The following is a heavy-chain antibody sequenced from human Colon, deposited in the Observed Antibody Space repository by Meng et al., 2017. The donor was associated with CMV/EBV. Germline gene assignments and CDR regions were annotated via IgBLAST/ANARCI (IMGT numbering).Heavy chain of an antibody. Sequence: GESLKISCAASGFTFRTSWMHWARLAPGKGLEWVSRINSNGGSITYADSVEGRFTISRDNAKNTLYLQMDNVRAEDTALYYCARDDFTTSSYDYWGQGTLVTVSS. CDR2: INSNGGSI. CDR1: GFTFRTSW. V-gene: IGHV3-74*03. CDR3: ARDDFTTSSYDY. D-gene: IGHD2-2*01. J-gene: IGHJ4*02.